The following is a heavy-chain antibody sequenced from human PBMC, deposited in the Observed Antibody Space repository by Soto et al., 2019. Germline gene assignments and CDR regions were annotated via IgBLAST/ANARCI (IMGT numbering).Heavy chain of an antibody. J-gene: IGHJ5*02. D-gene: IGHD1-20*01. CDR3: ARDYGYKDWFDP. Sequence: QVQLQESGPGLVKPSGTLSLTCAVSGGSISDSNWWSWVRQPPGKGLEWIGEIYHSGSTNYNPSLKSRXXIXVXXSKHQFSLKLRSVTAADTAVYYCARDYGYKDWFDPWGQGTLVTVSS. CDR2: IYHSGST. CDR1: GGSISDSNW. V-gene: IGHV4-4*02.